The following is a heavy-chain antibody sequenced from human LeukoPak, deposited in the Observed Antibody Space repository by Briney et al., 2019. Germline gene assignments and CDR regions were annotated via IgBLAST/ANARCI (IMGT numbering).Heavy chain of an antibody. CDR2: IDWDDDK. Sequence: SGPALVNPTQTLTLTCAFSGFSLTTSGMRVNWIRQPPGKALEWLARIDWDDDKFYSTSLKTRLTISKDISKNQVVLTLTNMDPVDTATYYCARIREDASGLFDYWGQGILVTVSS. V-gene: IGHV2-70*04. J-gene: IGHJ4*02. CDR1: GFSLTTSGMR. CDR3: ARIREDASGLFDY. D-gene: IGHD3/OR15-3a*01.